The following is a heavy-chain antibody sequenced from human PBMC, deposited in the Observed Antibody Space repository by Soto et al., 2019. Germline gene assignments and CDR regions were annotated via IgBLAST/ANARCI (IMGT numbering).Heavy chain of an antibody. CDR3: SKAMIGSYDSDAFDV. D-gene: IGHD3-22*01. J-gene: IGHJ3*01. CDR2: ISYDESTT. Sequence: GGSLRLSCAASGISFSRYGIHWVRQAPGKGLEWVAVISYDESTTFYADSVKGRFTISRDNSKNTLFLQMNSLRPEDTAVYYCSKAMIGSYDSDAFDVWGQGTMVTV. V-gene: IGHV3-30*18. CDR1: GISFSRYG.